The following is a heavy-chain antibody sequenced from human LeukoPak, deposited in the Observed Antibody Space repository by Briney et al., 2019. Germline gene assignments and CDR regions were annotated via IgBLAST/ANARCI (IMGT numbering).Heavy chain of an antibody. CDR2: ISYDGSNK. CDR3: AKGFQRWLQLSPLDY. Sequence: GGSLRLSCAASGFTFSSYGMHWVRQAPGKGLGWVAVISYDGSNKYYADSVKGRFTISRDNSKNTLYLQMNSLRAEDTAVYYCAKGFQRWLQLSPLDYWGQGTLVTVSS. D-gene: IGHD5-24*01. V-gene: IGHV3-30*18. CDR1: GFTFSSYG. J-gene: IGHJ4*02.